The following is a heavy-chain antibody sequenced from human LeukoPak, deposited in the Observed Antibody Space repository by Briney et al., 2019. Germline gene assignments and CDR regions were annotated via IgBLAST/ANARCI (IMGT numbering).Heavy chain of an antibody. CDR3: ARLASDGSGYYPFQH. CDR2: IYYSGST. D-gene: IGHD3-22*01. J-gene: IGHJ1*01. Sequence: KSSETLSLTCSVSGGSISGYYWSWIRQPPGKGLEWIGYIYYSGSTNYNPSLKSRVTISVDTSKNQFSLKLTSVTAADTAVYYCARLASDGSGYYPFQHWGQGTLVTVSS. V-gene: IGHV4-59*01. CDR1: GGSISGYY.